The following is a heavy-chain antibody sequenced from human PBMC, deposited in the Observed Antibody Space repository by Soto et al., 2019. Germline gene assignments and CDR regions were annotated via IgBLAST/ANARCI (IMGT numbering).Heavy chain of an antibody. CDR2: INAGNGNT. D-gene: IGHD6-13*01. CDR1: GYTFTSYA. J-gene: IGHJ4*02. CDR3: ARDRIQQQLVLVHFDY. V-gene: IGHV1-3*01. Sequence: ASVKVSCKASGYTFTSYAMHWVRQAPGQRLEWMGWINAGNGNTKYSQKFQGRVTITRDTSASTAYMELSSLRSEDTAVYYCARDRIQQQLVLVHFDYWGQGTLVTVSS.